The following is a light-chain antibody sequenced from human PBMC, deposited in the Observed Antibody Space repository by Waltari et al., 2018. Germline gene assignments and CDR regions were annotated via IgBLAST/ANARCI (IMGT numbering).Light chain of an antibody. CDR2: GAS. V-gene: IGKV3-15*01. CDR3: QQYHKWPPYT. CDR1: QTITSN. J-gene: IGKJ2*01. Sequence: EIVLTQSPATLSVSPGERATLSCRASQTITSNLAWYQQQPGQAPRLLLYGASTRAIGIPARFSGSGSGTEFTLTITSLQSEDFAVYFCQQYHKWPPYTFGQGTKLDI.